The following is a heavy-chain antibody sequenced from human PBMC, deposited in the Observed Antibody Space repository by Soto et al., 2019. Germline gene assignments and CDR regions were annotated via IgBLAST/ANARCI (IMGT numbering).Heavy chain of an antibody. J-gene: IGHJ5*02. V-gene: IGHV1-18*01. CDR3: ARGLEDYYCSGASCYSVWFDP. Sequence: ASVKVSCKASGYTFTSYGISWVRQAPGQGLEWMGWISAYNGNTNYAQKLQGRVTMTTDTSTSTAYMELRRLRSDDTAVYYCARGLEDYYCSGASCYSVWFDPCGHGTLVTVSS. D-gene: IGHD2-15*01. CDR2: ISAYNGNT. CDR1: GYTFTSYG.